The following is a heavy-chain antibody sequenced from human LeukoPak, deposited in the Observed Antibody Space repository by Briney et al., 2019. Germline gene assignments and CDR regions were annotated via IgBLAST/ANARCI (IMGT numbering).Heavy chain of an antibody. CDR2: INPNSGGT. CDR3: ARVQTSTSYYYGSRGAADY. Sequence: ASVKVSCKASGYTFTGYYMHWVRQAPGQGLEWMGWINPNSGGTNYAQKFQGRVTMTRDTSISTAYMELSRLRSDDTAVYYCARVQTSTSYYYGSRGAADYWGQGTLVTVSS. CDR1: GYTFTGYY. J-gene: IGHJ4*02. D-gene: IGHD3-22*01. V-gene: IGHV1-2*02.